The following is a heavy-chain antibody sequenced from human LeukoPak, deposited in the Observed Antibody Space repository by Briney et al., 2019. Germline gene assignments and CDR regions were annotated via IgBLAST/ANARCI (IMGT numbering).Heavy chain of an antibody. V-gene: IGHV1-2*02. D-gene: IGHD3-22*01. Sequence: ASVKVSCKASGYTFTGYYMHWVRQAPGQGLEWMGWINPNSGGTNYAQKFQGRVTMTRDTSISTAYMELSRLRSDDTAVYYCASWDYSDSSGYFCWGPGTLVTVSS. CDR3: ASWDYSDSSGYFC. J-gene: IGHJ4*02. CDR2: INPNSGGT. CDR1: GYTFTGYY.